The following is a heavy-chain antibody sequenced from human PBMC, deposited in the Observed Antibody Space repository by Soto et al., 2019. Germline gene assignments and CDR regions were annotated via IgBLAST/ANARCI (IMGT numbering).Heavy chain of an antibody. CDR1: GFTFSNYG. V-gene: IGHV3-30*18. CDR2: ISNDGSNK. J-gene: IGHJ6*02. D-gene: IGHD3-3*01. CDR3: AKPLPSDYYTDYYGVDV. Sequence: QVQLVESGGGVVQPGRSLRLSCAASGFTFSNYGMHLVRQAPGKGLEWVAVISNDGSNKYYADAVNGRFTISRDNSKNTLYLHMNSLRSEDTAVYYCAKPLPSDYYTDYYGVDVWGQGTTVTVSS.